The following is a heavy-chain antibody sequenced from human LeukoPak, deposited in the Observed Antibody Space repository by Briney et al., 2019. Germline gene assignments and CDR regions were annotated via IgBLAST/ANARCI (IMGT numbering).Heavy chain of an antibody. CDR1: GFTFSNYA. CDR2: ISNSGSST. J-gene: IGHJ4*02. V-gene: IGHV3-23*01. D-gene: IGHD3-3*01. CDR3: AKDSFSRGDY. Sequence: PPGGSLRLSCAASGFTFSNYAMDWVRQAPGKGLEWVSAISNSGSSTYYADSVKGRFTISRDNSKNTLYLQMNSLRAEDTAVYYCAKDSFSRGDYWGQGTLVTVSS.